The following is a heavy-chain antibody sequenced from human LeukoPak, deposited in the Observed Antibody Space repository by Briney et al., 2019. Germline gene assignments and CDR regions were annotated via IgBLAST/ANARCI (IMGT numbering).Heavy chain of an antibody. Sequence: PGGSLRLSWAASGFTFSSYSMNWVRQAPGKGLEGVSSISRSSSYIYYADPGKGRFTISRDNAKNSLYLQMNSLRAEEPAVYYCARDPMGIGGSYSFYYYYYGIDVWGQDTTHRVSS. V-gene: IGHV3-21*01. D-gene: IGHD1-26*01. CDR2: ISRSSSYI. CDR1: GFTFSSYS. J-gene: IGHJ6*01. CDR3: ARDPMGIGGSYSFYYYYYGIDV.